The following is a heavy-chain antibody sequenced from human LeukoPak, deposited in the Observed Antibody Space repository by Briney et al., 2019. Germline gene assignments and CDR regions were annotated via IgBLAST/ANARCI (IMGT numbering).Heavy chain of an antibody. D-gene: IGHD6-6*01. Sequence: PGRSLRLSCAASGFTFSSYGMHWVRQAPGKGLEWVAVISYDGSNKYYADSVKGRFTISRDNSKNTLYLQMNSLRAEDTAVYYCARSSRLTFDYWGQGTLVTVSS. CDR1: GFTFSSYG. CDR2: ISYDGSNK. J-gene: IGHJ4*02. V-gene: IGHV3-30*03. CDR3: ARSSRLTFDY.